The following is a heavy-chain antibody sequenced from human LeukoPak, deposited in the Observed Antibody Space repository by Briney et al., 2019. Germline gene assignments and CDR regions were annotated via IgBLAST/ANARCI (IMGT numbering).Heavy chain of an antibody. CDR2: IKEDGTET. D-gene: IGHD5-24*01. CDR3: AKEGRSLQTY. J-gene: IGHJ4*02. V-gene: IGHV3-7*03. CDR1: GFTLTSYA. Sequence: RGSLRLSCAPSGFTLTSYAMPSVPLAPGPRLEWVDNIKEDGTETYYVDSVKGRFTISRENAKNSLYLQMNSLRVEDTAVYYCAKEGRSLQTYWGQGALVTVSS.